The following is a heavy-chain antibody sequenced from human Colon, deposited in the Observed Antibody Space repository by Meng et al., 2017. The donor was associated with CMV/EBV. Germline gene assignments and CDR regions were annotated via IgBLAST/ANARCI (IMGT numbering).Heavy chain of an antibody. V-gene: IGHV3-53*01. CDR1: GFPVSANY. J-gene: IGHJ4*02. Sequence: GGSLRLSCAASGFPVSANYMAWFRQAPGRGLEWVSIIYSGSMTTLYADSVKGRFSISTDSSNNTLYLQMSSLRDEDTAVYYCAREGYFRGFVNWGQGTLVTVSS. D-gene: IGHD1-26*01. CDR3: AREGYFRGFVN. CDR2: IYSGSMTT.